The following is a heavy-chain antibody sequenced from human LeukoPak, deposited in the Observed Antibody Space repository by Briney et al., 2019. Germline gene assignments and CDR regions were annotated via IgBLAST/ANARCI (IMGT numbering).Heavy chain of an antibody. D-gene: IGHD3-16*01. V-gene: IGHV1-46*01. J-gene: IGHJ4*02. Sequence: ASVKVSCKASGYTFSSHYVHWVRQAPGQGLEWMGIINPSGGSTSYAQKFQGRVTMTRDKSTGTVYMELKSVRSEDTAVYYCAGAVMMHGEAIPAHWGQGTPVTVSS. CDR3: AGAVMMHGEAIPAH. CDR2: INPSGGST. CDR1: GYTFSSHY.